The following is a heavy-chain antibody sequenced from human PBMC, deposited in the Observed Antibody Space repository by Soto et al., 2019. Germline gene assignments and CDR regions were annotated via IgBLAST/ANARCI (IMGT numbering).Heavy chain of an antibody. D-gene: IGHD3-10*01. CDR2: IIPIFGTA. Sequence: QVQLVQSGAEVKKPGSSVKVSCKASGGTFSSYAISWVRQAPGQGLEWMGGIIPIFGTANYAQKFQGRVTMTPHESTSTAYMELSSLRAEDTAVYYCAGEVLGGSGSYYSSGQGFLNQTINYGMEVWGKGTTVTVSS. V-gene: IGHV1-69*01. CDR1: GGTFSSYA. J-gene: IGHJ6*04. CDR3: AGEVLGGSGSYYSSGQGFLNQTINYGMEV.